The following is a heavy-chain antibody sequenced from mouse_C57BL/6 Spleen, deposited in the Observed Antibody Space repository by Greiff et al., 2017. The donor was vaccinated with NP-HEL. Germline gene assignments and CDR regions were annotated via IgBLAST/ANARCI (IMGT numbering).Heavy chain of an antibody. D-gene: IGHD3-2*02. CDR3: ARRIPEAYAMDY. V-gene: IGHV2-2*01. J-gene: IGHJ4*01. CDR2: IWSGGST. CDR1: GFSLTSYG. Sequence: VKLVESGPGLVQPSQSLSITCTVSGFSLTSYGVHWVRQSPGKGLEGLGVIWSGGSTDNNAAFISRLSISKDNSKSQVFFKMNSLQADDTAIYYCARRIPEAYAMDYWGQGTSVTVSS.